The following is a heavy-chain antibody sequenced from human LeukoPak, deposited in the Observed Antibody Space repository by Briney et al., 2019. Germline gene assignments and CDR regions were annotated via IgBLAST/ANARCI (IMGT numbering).Heavy chain of an antibody. CDR3: ARDQQLGTFDI. Sequence: GGSLRLSCAASGFTFSSYAMHWVRQAPCKGLEWVAVISYDGSNKYYADSVKGRFTISRDNSKNTLYLQMNSLRAEDTAVYYCARDQQLGTFDIWGQGTMVTVSS. CDR2: ISYDGSNK. V-gene: IGHV3-30-3*01. CDR1: GFTFSSYA. D-gene: IGHD6-13*01. J-gene: IGHJ3*02.